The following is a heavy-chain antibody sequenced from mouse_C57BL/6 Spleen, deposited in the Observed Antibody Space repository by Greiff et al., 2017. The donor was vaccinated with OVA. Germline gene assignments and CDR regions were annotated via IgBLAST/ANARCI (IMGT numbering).Heavy chain of an antibody. J-gene: IGHJ3*01. V-gene: IGHV1-64*01. D-gene: IGHD1-1*01. Sequence: QVQLQQPGAELVKPGASVKLSCKASGYTFTSYWMHWVKQRPGQGLEWIGMIHPNSGSTNSNEKFRSKATLTVDKSSSTAYMQLSSLTSEDSAVYYCARVGYGSSPAWFAYWGQGTLVTVSA. CDR3: ARVGYGSSPAWFAY. CDR2: IHPNSGST. CDR1: GYTFTSYW.